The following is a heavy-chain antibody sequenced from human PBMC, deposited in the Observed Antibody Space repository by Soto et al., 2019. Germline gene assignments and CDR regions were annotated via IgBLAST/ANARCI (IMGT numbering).Heavy chain of an antibody. D-gene: IGHD6-6*01. CDR2: MNPNSGNT. CDR3: TRDGSSSLADYWFQP. J-gene: IGHJ5*02. V-gene: IGHV1-8*01. CDR1: GNTFTSYD. Sequence: ASVKVSCKACGNTFTSYDINWVRQATGQGLEWMGWMNPNSGNTGYAQKFQGRLTMTRNTSISTAYMELTSLRSEDTAVYYCTRDGSSSLADYWFQPWGQATLVNVSS.